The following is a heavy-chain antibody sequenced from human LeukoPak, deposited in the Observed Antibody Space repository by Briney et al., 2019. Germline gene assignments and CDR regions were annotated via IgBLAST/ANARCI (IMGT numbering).Heavy chain of an antibody. D-gene: IGHD4-17*01. CDR1: GFTFSRFW. CDR2: INQDRSQT. V-gene: IGHV3-7*01. J-gene: IGHJ3*01. Sequence: GGSLRLSCAVSGFTFSRFWMSWIRQAPGKGLEWVAHINQDRSQTYYVDSVKGRFTISRDNTKNSLFLVMNNLRVEDTAVYYCAREGHYGNDALDVWDQGTLVTVSS. CDR3: AREGHYGNDALDV.